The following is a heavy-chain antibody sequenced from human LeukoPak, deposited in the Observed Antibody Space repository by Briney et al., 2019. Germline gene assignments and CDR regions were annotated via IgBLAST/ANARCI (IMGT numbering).Heavy chain of an antibody. CDR3: ARLGRQIYSSSDY. D-gene: IGHD6-6*01. CDR2: IYPGDSDT. Sequence: GESLKISCKGSGYSFTSYWISWVRQMPGKGPEWMGIIYPGDSDTRYSPSFQGQVTISADKSISTAYLQWSSLKASDTAMYYCARLGRQIYSSSDYWGQGTLVTVSS. CDR1: GYSFTSYW. J-gene: IGHJ4*02. V-gene: IGHV5-51*01.